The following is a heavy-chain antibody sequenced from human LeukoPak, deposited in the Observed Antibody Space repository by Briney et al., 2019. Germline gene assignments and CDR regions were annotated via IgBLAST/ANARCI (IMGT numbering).Heavy chain of an antibody. CDR2: ISSSSSYI. J-gene: IGHJ4*02. D-gene: IGHD3-3*01. CDR1: GFTFSSYS. CDR3: ARGGTSTYYDFWSGYYQGYFDY. Sequence: GGSLRLSCAASGFTFSSYSMNWVRQAPGKGLEWVSSISSSSSYIYYADSVKGRFTIPRDNAKNSLYLQMNSLRAEDTAVYYCARGGTSTYYDFWSGYYQGYFDYWGQGTLVTVSS. V-gene: IGHV3-21*01.